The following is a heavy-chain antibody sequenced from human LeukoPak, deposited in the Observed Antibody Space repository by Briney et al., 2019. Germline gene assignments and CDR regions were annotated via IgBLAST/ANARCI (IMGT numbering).Heavy chain of an antibody. Sequence: GRSLRLSCAASGFTFDDYAMHWVRQAPGKGLEWVSGISWNSGSIGYADSVKGRFTTSRDNAKNPLYLQMNSLRAEDTALYYCAKDWGYGDLTRGYGMDVWGQGTTVTVSS. J-gene: IGHJ6*02. V-gene: IGHV3-9*01. D-gene: IGHD4-17*01. CDR3: AKDWGYGDLTRGYGMDV. CDR2: ISWNSGSI. CDR1: GFTFDDYA.